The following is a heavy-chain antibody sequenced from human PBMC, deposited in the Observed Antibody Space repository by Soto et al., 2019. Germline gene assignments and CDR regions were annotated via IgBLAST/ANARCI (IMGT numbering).Heavy chain of an antibody. CDR3: ARSSYDFWSGPYYYYGMDV. J-gene: IGHJ6*02. CDR2: IDPSDSQT. Sequence: GESLKVSCKLSKDNLNNYWIAWVRQVPGKGLEWMGRIDPSDSQTIYSPSFQGHVTISADKSSSTAYLQWSSLKASDTAMYYCARSSYDFWSGPYYYYGMDVWGQGTTVTVSS. CDR1: KDNLNNYW. V-gene: IGHV5-10-1*01. D-gene: IGHD3-3*01.